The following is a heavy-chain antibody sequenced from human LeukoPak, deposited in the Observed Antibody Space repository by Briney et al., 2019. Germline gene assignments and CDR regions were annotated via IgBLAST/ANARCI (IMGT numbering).Heavy chain of an antibody. V-gene: IGHV1-18*01. CDR1: GYTFTSYG. CDR2: ISAYNGNT. CDR3: ARGLWFGELLSWFDP. J-gene: IGHJ5*02. Sequence: GASVKVSCKASGYTFTSYGISWVRQAPGQGLEWMGWISAYNGNTNYAQRLQGRVTMTTDTSTSAAYMELRSLRSDDTAVYYCARGLWFGELLSWFDPWGQGTLVTVSS. D-gene: IGHD3-10*01.